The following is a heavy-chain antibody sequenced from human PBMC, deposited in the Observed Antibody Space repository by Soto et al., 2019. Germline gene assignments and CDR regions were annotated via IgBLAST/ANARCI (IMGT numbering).Heavy chain of an antibody. V-gene: IGHV4-39*01. Sequence: HLQLQESGPGLVKPSETLSLTCTVSGGSISSSTYYWGWIRQPPGKGLEWIANIYYSGSTYYNPSLKSRVTISVATSKNQFSLKRNSVTAADTAVYYCARSNSGYYKWFDPWGQGTLVTVSS. CDR2: IYYSGST. CDR3: ARSNSGYYKWFDP. CDR1: GGSISSSTYY. D-gene: IGHD3-22*01. J-gene: IGHJ5*02.